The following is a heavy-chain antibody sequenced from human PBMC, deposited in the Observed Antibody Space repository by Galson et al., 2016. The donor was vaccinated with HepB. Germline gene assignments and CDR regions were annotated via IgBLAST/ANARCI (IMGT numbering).Heavy chain of an antibody. D-gene: IGHD5-18*01. CDR1: GFTFSDYY. V-gene: IGHV3-11*03. CDR3: AKDRSELDTAMDDC. J-gene: IGHJ4*02. CDR2: ISSSSTYS. Sequence: SLRLSCAASGFTFSDYYMAWIRQAPGKGLEWISHISSSSTYSKYADSVKGRFSISRDNSKNTLFLQMNSLRAEDTALYYCAKDRSELDTAMDDCWGQGTLVTVAS.